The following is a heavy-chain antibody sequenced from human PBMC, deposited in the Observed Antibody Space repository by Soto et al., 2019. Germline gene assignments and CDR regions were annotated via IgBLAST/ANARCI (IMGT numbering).Heavy chain of an antibody. D-gene: IGHD3-16*01. Sequence: GGSLRLACAASGFTVRSNDMSWVRQAPGKGLEWVSVIYSGGSTYYADSVKGRFTISRDNSKNTLYLQMNSLRAEDTAVYYCEGGKGGYYYYGMDVWGQGTTVTVSS. V-gene: IGHV3-53*01. CDR3: EGGKGGYYYYGMDV. CDR1: GFTVRSND. J-gene: IGHJ6*02. CDR2: IYSGGST.